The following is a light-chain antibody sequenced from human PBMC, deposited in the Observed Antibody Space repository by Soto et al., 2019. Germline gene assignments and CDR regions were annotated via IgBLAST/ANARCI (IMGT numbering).Light chain of an antibody. V-gene: IGKV3-11*01. Sequence: EVVLTQSPVTLALSPGERATLSCRASQNVDIYVAWYQQRPGQAPRLLIYDASNRATGIPARFSGSGSGTDLTLTISSLEPEEFAVYYCQQRRDWPPLTFGGGTKVEIK. CDR2: DAS. CDR1: QNVDIY. J-gene: IGKJ4*01. CDR3: QQRRDWPPLT.